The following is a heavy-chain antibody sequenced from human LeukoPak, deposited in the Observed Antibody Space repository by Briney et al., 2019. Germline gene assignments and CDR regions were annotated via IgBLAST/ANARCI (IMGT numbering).Heavy chain of an antibody. J-gene: IGHJ4*02. V-gene: IGHV3-23*01. CDR3: ARRRSSFDY. D-gene: IGHD6-6*01. CDR1: GFTFSSYA. Sequence: GGSLRLSCAASGFTFSSYAMSWVRQAPGKGLEWVSPISGNGASTFYADSVKGRFTISRDNSKNTLYLQMNSLRAEDTAVYYCARRRSSFDYWGQGTLVTVSS. CDR2: ISGNGAST.